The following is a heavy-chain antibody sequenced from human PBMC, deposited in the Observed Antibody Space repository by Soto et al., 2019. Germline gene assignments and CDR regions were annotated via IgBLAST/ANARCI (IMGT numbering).Heavy chain of an antibody. CDR2: IYSDGTT. V-gene: IGHV3-53*01. CDR3: ARDRYSKSDYKYGMDV. D-gene: IGHD6-13*01. CDR1: GFTVSSNY. J-gene: IGHJ6*02. Sequence: LRLSCAASGFTVSSNYMTWVRQAPGKGLEWVSVIYSDGTTYYADSVKGRFTISRDNSKNTLYLQMNSLRAEDTAVYYCARDRYSKSDYKYGMDVWGQGTTVTVSS.